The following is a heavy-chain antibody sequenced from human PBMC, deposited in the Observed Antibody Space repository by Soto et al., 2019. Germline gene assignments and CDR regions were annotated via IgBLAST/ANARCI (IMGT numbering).Heavy chain of an antibody. J-gene: IGHJ4*02. V-gene: IGHV3-23*01. CDR2: VSGSGGRT. CDR1: GFTFSSYA. Sequence: EVQLLESGGGLVQPGGSLRLSCAASGFTFSSYAMSWVRQAPGKGLEWVSAVSGSGGRTYYADSVKGRFTISRDNSKDTLYLQMNSLRVEDTAVYDCAKEPDYHGNDVWGQGTLVTVSS. D-gene: IGHD1-20*01. CDR3: AKEPDYHGNDV.